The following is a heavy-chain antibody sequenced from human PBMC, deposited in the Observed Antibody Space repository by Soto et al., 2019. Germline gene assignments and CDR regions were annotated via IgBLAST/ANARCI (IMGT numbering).Heavy chain of an antibody. D-gene: IGHD6-6*01. Sequence: SETLSLTCAVYGGSFSGYYWSWIRQPPGKGLEWIGEINHSGSTNNNPSLKSRVTISVDTAKNQFSLKLSSVTAADTAVYYCARNRGAARGYPYYYYMDVWGKGTTVTVSS. V-gene: IGHV4-34*01. CDR1: GGSFSGYY. CDR3: ARNRGAARGYPYYYYMDV. CDR2: INHSGST. J-gene: IGHJ6*03.